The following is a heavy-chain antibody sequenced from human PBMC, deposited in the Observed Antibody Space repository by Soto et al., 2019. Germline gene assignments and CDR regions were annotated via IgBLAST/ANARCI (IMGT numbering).Heavy chain of an antibody. CDR3: AKAKSASLAAAGGFG. CDR1: GFTFSSYW. D-gene: IGHD6-13*01. Sequence: GGSLRLSCAASGFTFSSYWMSWVRQAPGKGLEWVANIKQDGSEKYYVDSVKGRFTISGDNAKNSLYLQMNSLRAEDTAVYYCAKAKSASLAAAGGFGWGQGTLVTASS. V-gene: IGHV3-7*03. J-gene: IGHJ4*02. CDR2: IKQDGSEK.